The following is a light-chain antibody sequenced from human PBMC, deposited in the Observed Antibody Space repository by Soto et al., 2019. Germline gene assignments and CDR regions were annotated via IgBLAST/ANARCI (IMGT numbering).Light chain of an antibody. CDR1: SSDVGSYNL. J-gene: IGLJ1*01. V-gene: IGLV2-23*02. CDR3: CSYAGSSTYV. CDR2: DVS. Sequence: QSALTQPASVSGSPVQSITISCTGTSSDVGSYNLVSWYQQHPGKAPKLMIYDVSKRPSGVSNRFSGTKSGNTASLTITGLQAEDEADYYCCSYAGSSTYVFGTGTKLTVL.